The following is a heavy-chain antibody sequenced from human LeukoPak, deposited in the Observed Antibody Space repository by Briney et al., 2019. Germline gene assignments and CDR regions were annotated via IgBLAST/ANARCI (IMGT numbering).Heavy chain of an antibody. CDR3: ARTIRNYYDSSGYHDY. V-gene: IGHV4-59*01. CDR1: GGSFSSYY. D-gene: IGHD3-22*01. Sequence: SETLSLTCTVSGGSFSSYYWSWFRKPPGRGLEWMGYIYYSGSTNYNPSLKSRVTISVDTSKNQFSLKLSSVTAADTAVYYCARTIRNYYDSSGYHDYWGQGTLVTVSS. CDR2: IYYSGST. J-gene: IGHJ4*02.